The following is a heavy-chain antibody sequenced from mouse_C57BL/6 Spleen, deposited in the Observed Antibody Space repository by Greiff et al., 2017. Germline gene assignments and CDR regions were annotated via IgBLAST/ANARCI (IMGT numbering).Heavy chain of an antibody. CDR1: GYTFTSYW. CDR2: IDPSDSYT. CDR3: ARRITTVAMDY. Sequence: VQLQQPGAELVMPGASVKLSCKASGYTFTSYWMHWVKQRPGQGLEWIGEIDPSDSYTNYNQKFKGKSTLTVDKSSSTAYMQLSSLRSEDSAVYYCARRITTVAMDYWGQGTSVTVSS. V-gene: IGHV1-69*01. J-gene: IGHJ4*01. D-gene: IGHD1-1*01.